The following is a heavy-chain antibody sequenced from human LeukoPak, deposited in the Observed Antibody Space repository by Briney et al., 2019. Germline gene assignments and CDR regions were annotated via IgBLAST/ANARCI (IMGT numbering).Heavy chain of an antibody. D-gene: IGHD2-2*01. CDR3: ARGPHCSSTSCYEGNYYMDV. J-gene: IGHJ6*03. CDR2: IYHSGST. CDR1: GGSISSGDYY. Sequence: SQTLSLTCTVSGGSISSGDYYWGWIRQPPGKGLEWIGSIYHSGSTNYNPSLKSRVTISVDTSKNQFSLKLISVTAADTAVYYCARGPHCSSTSCYEGNYYMDVWGRGTTVTVSS. V-gene: IGHV4-39*07.